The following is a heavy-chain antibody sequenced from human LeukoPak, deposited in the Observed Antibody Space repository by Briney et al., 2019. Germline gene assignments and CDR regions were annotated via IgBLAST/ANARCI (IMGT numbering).Heavy chain of an antibody. D-gene: IGHD6-19*01. J-gene: IGHJ6*03. Sequence: SETLSLTCTVSGGSISSGGYYWSWIRQPPGKGLEWIGYIYHSGSTYYNPSLKSRVTISLDTSKNQFSLKLSSVTAADTAVYYCARRTYDSGDYYMDVWGKGTTVTVSS. V-gene: IGHV4-30-2*01. CDR2: IYHSGST. CDR1: GGSISSGGYY. CDR3: ARRTYDSGDYYMDV.